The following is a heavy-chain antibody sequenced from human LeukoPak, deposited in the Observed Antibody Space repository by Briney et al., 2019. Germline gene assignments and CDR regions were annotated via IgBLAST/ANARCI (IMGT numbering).Heavy chain of an antibody. J-gene: IGHJ4*02. V-gene: IGHV3-23*01. CDR3: AKGDCSSTNCYPDY. D-gene: IGHD2-2*01. Sequence: GGSLRLSCAASGFTFSSYWMSWIRQAPGKGLEWVSGISASGVSTYHADSVKGRFTISRDKSTEKVYLQMNSLRVEDTAVYFCAKGDCSSTNCYPDYWGQGILVTVSS. CDR1: GFTFSSYW. CDR2: ISASGVST.